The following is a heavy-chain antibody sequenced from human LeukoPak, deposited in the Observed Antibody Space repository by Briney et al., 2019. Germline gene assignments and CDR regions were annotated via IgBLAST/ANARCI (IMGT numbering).Heavy chain of an antibody. CDR2: IKQDGSEK. V-gene: IGHV3-7*01. D-gene: IGHD2-15*01. J-gene: IGHJ4*02. CDR1: GFTFSSYA. Sequence: GGSLRLSCAASGFTFSSYAMSWVGQAPGKGLEGVANIKQDGSEKYYVDSVKGRFTISRDNAKNSLYLQMNSLRAEDTAVYYCARTRYCSGGSCYFFDYWGQGTLVTVSS. CDR3: ARTRYCSGGSCYFFDY.